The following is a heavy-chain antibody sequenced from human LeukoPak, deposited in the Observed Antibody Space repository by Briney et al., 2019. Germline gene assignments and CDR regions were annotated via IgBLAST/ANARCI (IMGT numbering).Heavy chain of an antibody. J-gene: IGHJ4*02. CDR2: ISSSSSYI. CDR3: ARDNLYSGYPFDY. V-gene: IGHV3-21*01. D-gene: IGHD5-12*01. Sequence: GRSLRLSCAASGFTFSSYAMHWVRQAPGKGLEWVSSISSSSSYIYYADSVKGRFTISRDNAKNSLYLQMNSLRAEDTAVYYCARDNLYSGYPFDYWGQGTLVTVSS. CDR1: GFTFSSYA.